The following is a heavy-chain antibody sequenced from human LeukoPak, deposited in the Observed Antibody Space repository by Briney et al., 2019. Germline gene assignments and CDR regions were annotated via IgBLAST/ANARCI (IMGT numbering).Heavy chain of an antibody. Sequence: PSETLSLTCAVSGYSISSGYYWGWIRQHPGNGLEWIGSIYHSGSTYYNPSLKSRVTISVDTSKNQFSLKLSSVTAADTAVYYCARGGYDILTGFDYWGQGTLVTVSS. D-gene: IGHD3-9*01. J-gene: IGHJ4*02. V-gene: IGHV4-38-2*01. CDR1: GYSISSGYY. CDR3: ARGGYDILTGFDY. CDR2: IYHSGST.